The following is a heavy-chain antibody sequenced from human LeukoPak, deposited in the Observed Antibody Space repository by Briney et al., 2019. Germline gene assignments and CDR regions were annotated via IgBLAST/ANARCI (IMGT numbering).Heavy chain of an antibody. Sequence: PGGSLRLSCAASGFSLSYYSMNWVRQAPGKGLEWVSSISSSSTSISYAGSVKGRFSISRDNAKNSLYLQMNSLRAEDTAVYFCVRGGQMLPFDNWGQGTLVTVSS. CDR2: ISSSSTSI. CDR3: VRGGQMLPFDN. J-gene: IGHJ4*02. V-gene: IGHV3-21*01. D-gene: IGHD3-10*02. CDR1: GFSLSYYS.